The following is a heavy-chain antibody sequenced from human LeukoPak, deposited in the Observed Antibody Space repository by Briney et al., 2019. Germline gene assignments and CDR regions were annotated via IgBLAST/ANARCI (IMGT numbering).Heavy chain of an antibody. CDR3: AKAPGIAPYGHFDY. D-gene: IGHD6-13*01. V-gene: IGHV3-23*01. CDR2: ISGSGGST. CDR1: GFTFSSYA. Sequence: GGSLRLSCAASGFTFSSYAMSWVRQAPGKGLEWVSAISGSGGSTYYADSVKGRFTISRDNSKNTLYLQMNSLRAEDTAVYHCAKAPGIAPYGHFDYWGQGTLVTVSS. J-gene: IGHJ4*02.